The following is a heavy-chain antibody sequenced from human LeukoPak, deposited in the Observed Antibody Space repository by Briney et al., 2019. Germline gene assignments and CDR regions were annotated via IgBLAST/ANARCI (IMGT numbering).Heavy chain of an antibody. V-gene: IGHV4-59*01. D-gene: IGHD3-3*01. CDR2: IYYSGST. CDR3: AREEAIFGTTDY. CDR1: GGSISSYH. Sequence: SETLSLTCTVSGGSISSYHWSWIRQPPGKGLEWIGYIYYSGSTNYNPSLKSRVTISVDTSKNQFSLKPSSVTAADTAVYYCAREEAIFGTTDYWGQGTLVTVSS. J-gene: IGHJ4*02.